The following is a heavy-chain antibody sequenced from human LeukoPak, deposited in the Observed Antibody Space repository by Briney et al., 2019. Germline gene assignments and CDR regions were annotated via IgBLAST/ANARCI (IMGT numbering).Heavy chain of an antibody. CDR1: GLTFSNYA. CDR3: AKDRTPYSRSGAYYLGAFDI. V-gene: IGHV3-23*01. Sequence: PGGSLRLSCAASGLTFSNYAMTWVRLAPGKGLEWVSSLSGSGGGTWYAGSVKGRFTISRDNSNNTLYLQMNSLRAEDTAVYYCAKDRTPYSRSGAYYLGAFDIWGHGTLVTVSS. D-gene: IGHD3-10*01. CDR2: LSGSGGGT. J-gene: IGHJ3*02.